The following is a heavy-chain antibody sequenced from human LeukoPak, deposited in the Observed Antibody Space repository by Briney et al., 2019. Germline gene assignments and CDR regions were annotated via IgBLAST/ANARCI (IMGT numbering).Heavy chain of an antibody. J-gene: IGHJ6*02. D-gene: IGHD1-14*01. V-gene: IGHV3-48*03. CDR2: ISSSGSTI. CDR1: GFTFSSYG. Sequence: GGSLRLSCAASGFTFSSYGMNWVRQAPGKGLEWVSYISSSGSTIYYADSVKGRFTISRDNAKNSLYLQMNSLRAEDTAVYYCARGGVVAGTNYYYYGMDVWGQGTTVTVSS. CDR3: ARGGVVAGTNYYYYGMDV.